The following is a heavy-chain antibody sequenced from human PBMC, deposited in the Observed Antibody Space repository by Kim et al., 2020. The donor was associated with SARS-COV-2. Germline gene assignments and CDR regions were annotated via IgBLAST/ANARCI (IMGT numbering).Heavy chain of an antibody. CDR3: AKDRSGSYSPFDY. CDR2: ISYDGSNK. D-gene: IGHD1-26*01. V-gene: IGHV3-30*18. J-gene: IGHJ4*02. CDR1: GFTFSSYG. Sequence: GGSLRLSCAASGFTFSSYGMHWVRQAPGKGLEWVAVISYDGSNKYYADSVKGRFTISRDNSKNTLYLQMNSLRAEDTAVYYCAKDRSGSYSPFDYWGQGTLVTVSS.